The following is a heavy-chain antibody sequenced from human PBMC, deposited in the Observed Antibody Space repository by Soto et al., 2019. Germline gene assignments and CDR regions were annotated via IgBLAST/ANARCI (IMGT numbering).Heavy chain of an antibody. Sequence: QITLKESGPALVKPTQTLTLTCTFSGFSLSTGAGGVGWIRQPPGKALEWLALIYWDDDKRYSPSLKSRLTISKDTSKNQEGLTVTNMDPVDTATYFCARGGVNNSAVDYWCQVSLVTVS. CDR1: GFSLSTGAGG. D-gene: IGHD6-25*01. CDR2: IYWDDDK. J-gene: IGHJ4*02. V-gene: IGHV2-5*02. CDR3: ARGGVNNSAVDY.